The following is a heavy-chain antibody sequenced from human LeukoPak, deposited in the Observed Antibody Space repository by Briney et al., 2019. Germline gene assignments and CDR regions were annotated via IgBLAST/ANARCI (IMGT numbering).Heavy chain of an antibody. CDR1: GYTFTSYG. CDR3: ARDRYYYDSSGYSRDLDAFDI. D-gene: IGHD3-22*01. Sequence: ASVKVSCKASGYTFTSYGISWVRQAPGQGLEWMGWISAYNGNTNYAQKLQGRVTMTTDTSTSTAYMELRSLRSDDTAVYYCARDRYYYDSSGYSRDLDAFDIWGQGTMVTVSS. J-gene: IGHJ3*02. CDR2: ISAYNGNT. V-gene: IGHV1-18*01.